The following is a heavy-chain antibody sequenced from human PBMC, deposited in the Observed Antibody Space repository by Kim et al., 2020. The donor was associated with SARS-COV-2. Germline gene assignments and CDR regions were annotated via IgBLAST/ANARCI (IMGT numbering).Heavy chain of an antibody. D-gene: IGHD6-19*01. CDR3: TREISVTGYYHGMDV. V-gene: IGHV3-49*03. J-gene: IGHJ6*02. CDR2: IRAGKLGGAA. CDR1: GFTLGDFD. Sequence: GGSLRLSCTGFGFTLGDFDMSWFRQAPGKGLEWVGFIRAGKLGGAAEYAPSVKGRFTISRDYSNSVAYLQMSSLKIEDTAVYYSTREISVTGYYHGMDVWGQGSTVSVSS.